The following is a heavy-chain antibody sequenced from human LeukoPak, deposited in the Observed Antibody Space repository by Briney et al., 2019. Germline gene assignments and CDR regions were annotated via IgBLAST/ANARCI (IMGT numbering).Heavy chain of an antibody. J-gene: IGHJ4*02. CDR1: GGSISSSSYY. V-gene: IGHV4-39*01. D-gene: IGHD3-16*01. CDR2: IYYSGST. Sequence: PSETLSLTCTVSGGSISSSSYYWGWIRQPPGKGLEWIGSIYYSGSTYYNPSLKSRVTISVDTSKNQFSLKLSSVTAADTAVYYCARGLRRRRLDYWGQGTLVTVSS. CDR3: ARGLRRRRLDY.